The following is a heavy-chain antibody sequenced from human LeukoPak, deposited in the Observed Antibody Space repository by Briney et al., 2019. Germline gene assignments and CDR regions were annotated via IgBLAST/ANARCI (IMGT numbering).Heavy chain of an antibody. Sequence: PGGSLRLSCAASGFTFSSYAMSWVRQAPGKGLEWVSAISGSGGSTYYADSVKGRFTISRDNSKNTLYLQMNSLRAEDTAVYYCAGGGYKYGFFDDWGQGTLVTVSS. V-gene: IGHV3-23*01. D-gene: IGHD5-24*01. CDR2: ISGSGGST. CDR1: GFTFSSYA. J-gene: IGHJ4*02. CDR3: AGGGYKYGFFDD.